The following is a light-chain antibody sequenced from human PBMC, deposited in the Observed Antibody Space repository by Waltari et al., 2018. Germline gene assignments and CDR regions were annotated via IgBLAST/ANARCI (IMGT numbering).Light chain of an antibody. CDR1: SGHSTYI. Sequence: QPVLPQSSSASASLGSSVTLTCTLSSGHSTYIIGWHQQQPGKAPRYLMKLEGNGNYNMGSGVPDRFSGSSSGADRFLTISNVQSEDEADYYCETWHSNSWIFGGGSKLTVL. CDR2: LEGNGNY. J-gene: IGLJ2*01. V-gene: IGLV4-60*03. CDR3: ETWHSNSWI.